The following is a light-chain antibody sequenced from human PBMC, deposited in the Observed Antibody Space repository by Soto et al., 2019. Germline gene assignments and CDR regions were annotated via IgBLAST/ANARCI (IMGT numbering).Light chain of an antibody. CDR1: ALPKQY. CDR2: KDS. Sequence: SYALTQPPSVSVSPGQTARITCSGDALPKQYAYWYQQKPGQAPVLVIYKDSERPSGIPERFSGSSSGTTVTLTISGVQAEDEADYYCQSADSSGTYGVFGGGTQLT. V-gene: IGLV3-25*02. CDR3: QSADSSGTYGV. J-gene: IGLJ3*02.